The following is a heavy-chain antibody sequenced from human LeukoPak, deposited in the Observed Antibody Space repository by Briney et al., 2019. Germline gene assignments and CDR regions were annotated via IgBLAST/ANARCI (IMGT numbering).Heavy chain of an antibody. V-gene: IGHV1-69*04. CDR3: ARDRQGGYSYGYLDY. CDR1: GGTFSSYA. CDR2: IIPILGIA. J-gene: IGHJ4*02. Sequence: SVKVSCKASGGTFSSYAISWVRQAPGQGLEWMGRIIPILGIANYAQKFQGRVTITADKSTCTAYMELSSLRSEDTAVYYCARDRQGGYSYGYLDYWGQGTLVTVSS. D-gene: IGHD5-18*01.